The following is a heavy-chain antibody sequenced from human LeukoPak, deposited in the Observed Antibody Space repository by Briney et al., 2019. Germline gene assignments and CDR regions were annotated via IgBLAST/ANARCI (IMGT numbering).Heavy chain of an antibody. V-gene: IGHV3-23*01. CDR3: AKEALHKQWLSLGWY. CDR2: ISGSGGST. J-gene: IGHJ4*02. CDR1: GFTFSSYA. D-gene: IGHD6-19*01. Sequence: GGSLRLSCAASGFTFSSYAMSWVRQAPGKGLEWGSAISGSGGSTYYAESVKGRFTISRDNSQNPLYLQMNSLRAEDTAVYYCAKEALHKQWLSLGWYWGQGTLVTVSS.